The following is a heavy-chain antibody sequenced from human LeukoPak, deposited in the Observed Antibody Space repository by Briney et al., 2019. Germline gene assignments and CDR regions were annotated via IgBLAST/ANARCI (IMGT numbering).Heavy chain of an antibody. D-gene: IGHD6-19*01. J-gene: IGHJ4*02. CDR2: INPNSGGT. V-gene: IGHV1-2*02. CDR3: ARDSSGWSSYFDY. Sequence: ASVKVSCKASGYTFTGYYMHWVRQAPGQGLEWMGWINPNSGGTNYAQKFQGRVTMTRDTSISTAYMELSRLRPDDTAVYYCARDSSGWSSYFDYWGQGTLVTVSS. CDR1: GYTFTGYY.